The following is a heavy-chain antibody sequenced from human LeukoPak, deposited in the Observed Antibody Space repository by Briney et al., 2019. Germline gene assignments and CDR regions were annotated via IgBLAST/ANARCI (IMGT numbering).Heavy chain of an antibody. CDR2: MNIDGSEK. J-gene: IGHJ5*02. CDR1: GFTFSSYW. Sequence: PGGSLRLSCAASGFTFSSYWMGWVRQAPGKRLEWVANMNIDGSEKYYADSVKGRFTVSRDNSKNTLYLQMNNLRTDDTAVYYCVKADSGYYHWGQGTLVTVSS. CDR3: VKADSGYYH. V-gene: IGHV3-7*01. D-gene: IGHD3-22*01.